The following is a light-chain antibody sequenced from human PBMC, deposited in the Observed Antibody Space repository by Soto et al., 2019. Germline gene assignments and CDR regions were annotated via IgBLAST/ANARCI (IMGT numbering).Light chain of an antibody. J-gene: IGLJ1*01. CDR3: SSYTSSSTQV. Sequence: QSALTQPASVSGSPGQSITISCTGTSSDVGGYNYVTWYQQHPGKAPKLMIYDVSNRPSGVSNRFSGSKSGNTASLTISGLQADEEADYFCSSYTSSSTQVFGTGTKVTVL. V-gene: IGLV2-14*01. CDR2: DVS. CDR1: SSDVGGYNY.